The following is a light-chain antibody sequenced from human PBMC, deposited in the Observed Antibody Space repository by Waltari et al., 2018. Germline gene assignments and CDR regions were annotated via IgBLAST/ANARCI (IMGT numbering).Light chain of an antibody. CDR1: TGAVTTGHY. V-gene: IGLV7-46*01. CDR2: DAT. CDR3: LLSYGDVWV. Sequence: QAVVTQEPSLTVSPGGTVPLPCGSSTGAVTTGHYPYWFQQKAGQAPRTLIYDATETHSWTPARFSGSLLGGKAALTLSGAQPEDEADYYCLLSYGDVWVFGGGTKLTVL. J-gene: IGLJ3*02.